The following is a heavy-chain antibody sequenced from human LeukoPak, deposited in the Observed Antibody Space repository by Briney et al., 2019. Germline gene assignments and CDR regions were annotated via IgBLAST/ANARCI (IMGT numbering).Heavy chain of an antibody. Sequence: PSKTLSLTCAVSGGSISSGGYSWSWIRQPPGKGLEWIGYIYHSGSTYYNPSLKSRVTISVDRSKSQFSLKLSSVTAADTAVYYCARDCSGGSCYDYWGQGTLVTVSS. CDR1: GGSISSGGYS. CDR3: ARDCSGGSCYDY. V-gene: IGHV4-30-2*01. CDR2: IYHSGST. D-gene: IGHD2-15*01. J-gene: IGHJ4*02.